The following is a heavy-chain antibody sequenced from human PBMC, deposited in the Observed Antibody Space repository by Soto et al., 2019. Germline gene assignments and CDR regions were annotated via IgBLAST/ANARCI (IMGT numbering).Heavy chain of an antibody. CDR3: AGDLIRGYYDSSGYLGASDY. CDR1: GGTFSSYA. CDR2: IIPIFGTA. D-gene: IGHD3-22*01. Sequence: QVQLVQSGAEVKKPGSSVKVSCKASGGTFSSYAISWVRQAPGQGLEWMGGIIPIFGTANYAQKFQGRVTITADESMSTAYMELSSLRSEDTAVYYCAGDLIRGYYDSSGYLGASDYWGQGTLVTVSS. J-gene: IGHJ4*02. V-gene: IGHV1-69*01.